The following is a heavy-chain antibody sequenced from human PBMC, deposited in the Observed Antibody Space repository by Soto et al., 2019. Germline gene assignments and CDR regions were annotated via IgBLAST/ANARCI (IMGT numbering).Heavy chain of an antibody. J-gene: IGHJ4*02. CDR3: AIFQAGGGETWDDY. V-gene: IGHV1-18*04. Sequence: ASVKVSCKASGGTFSSYSISWARQAPGQGIEWMGWISAYNGNTNFAQKRQGRDAMTRETSTSTADMELRSLRSDDTAVYYCAIFQAGGGETWDDYWGQGTLVTVSS. CDR1: GGTFSSYS. CDR2: ISAYNGNT. D-gene: IGHD1-26*01.